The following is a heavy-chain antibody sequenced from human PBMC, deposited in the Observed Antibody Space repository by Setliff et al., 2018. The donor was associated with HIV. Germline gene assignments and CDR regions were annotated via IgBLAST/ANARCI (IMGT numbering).Heavy chain of an antibody. Sequence: SETLSLTCTVSGGSISPYYWSWIRQPPGKGLEWIAYISYSGRTKYNPSLESRVTISVDTSKNQFSLKLSSVTAADTAVYYCARAPLSGGSFGWFDPWGQGTLVTVSS. V-gene: IGHV4-59*12. CDR3: ARAPLSGGSFGWFDP. D-gene: IGHD2-15*01. J-gene: IGHJ5*02. CDR2: ISYSGRT. CDR1: GGSISPYY.